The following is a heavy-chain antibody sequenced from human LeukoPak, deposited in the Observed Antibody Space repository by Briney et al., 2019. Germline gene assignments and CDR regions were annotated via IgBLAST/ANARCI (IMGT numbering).Heavy chain of an antibody. Sequence: GRSLRLSCAASGFTFSSYAMSWVRQAPGKGLEWVSAISGSGGSTYYADSVKGRFTISRDNSKNTLYLQMNSLRAEDTAVYYCAREGGVGNYYYYMDVWGKGTTVTVSS. CDR1: GFTFSSYA. CDR2: ISGSGGST. D-gene: IGHD2-15*01. J-gene: IGHJ6*03. CDR3: AREGGVGNYYYYMDV. V-gene: IGHV3-23*01.